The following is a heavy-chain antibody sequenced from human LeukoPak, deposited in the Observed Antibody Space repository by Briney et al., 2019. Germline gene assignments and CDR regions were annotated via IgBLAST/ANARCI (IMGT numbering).Heavy chain of an antibody. CDR1: GYSFIGYY. J-gene: IGHJ5*02. V-gene: IGHV1-2*02. D-gene: IGHD2-2*01. CDR2: IHPNSGGA. Sequence: AASVKVSCKASGYSFIGYYIHWVRQAPGQGLEWMGWIHPNSGGANYAQKFQGRVTLTRDTSISTAYMELSSLRSDDTAVYYCAREGGTVVRPAANWFDPWGQGTLVTVSS. CDR3: AREGGTVVRPAANWFDP.